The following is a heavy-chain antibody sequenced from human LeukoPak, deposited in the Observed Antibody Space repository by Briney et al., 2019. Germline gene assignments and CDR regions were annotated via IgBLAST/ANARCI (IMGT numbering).Heavy chain of an antibody. V-gene: IGHV1-69*13. D-gene: IGHD3-22*01. J-gene: IGHJ4*02. CDR1: GGTFSSYA. CDR2: IIPIFGTA. Sequence: SVKVSCKASGGTFSSYAISWVRQAPGQGLEWMGGIIPIFGTANYAQKFQGRVTITADESTSTAYMELSSLRSEDTAVNYCASSYYYDSSGYSPYYFDYWGQGTLVTVSS. CDR3: ASSYYYDSSGYSPYYFDY.